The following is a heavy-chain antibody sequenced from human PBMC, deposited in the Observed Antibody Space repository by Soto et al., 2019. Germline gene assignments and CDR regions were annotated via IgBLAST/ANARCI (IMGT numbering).Heavy chain of an antibody. J-gene: IGHJ4*02. D-gene: IGHD3-10*01. Sequence: SETLSITCAVYGLSFRGYYWSWIRQPPGKGLEWIGEINHSGSTNYNPSLKSRVTISVDTSKNQFSLKLSSVTAADTAVYYCAEGPSIAAPGADTYYYGSGSYYSYWGQGTLVTVSS. CDR3: AEGPSIAAPGADTYYYGSGSYYSY. CDR2: INHSGST. CDR1: GLSFRGYY. V-gene: IGHV4-34*01.